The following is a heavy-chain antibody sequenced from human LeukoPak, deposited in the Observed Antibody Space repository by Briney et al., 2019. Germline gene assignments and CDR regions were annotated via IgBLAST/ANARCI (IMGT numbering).Heavy chain of an antibody. J-gene: IGHJ4*02. CDR1: GFTFSNAW. V-gene: IGHV3-23*01. Sequence: QAGGSLRLSCAASGFTFSNAWMSWVRQAPGKGLEWVSDISGGGTSTDYADSVKGRLTISRDNSKNTLYLQMNSLRVEDTAVYYCAKGPGIAVADNYFDYWGQGTLVTVSS. D-gene: IGHD6-19*01. CDR2: ISGGGTST. CDR3: AKGPGIAVADNYFDY.